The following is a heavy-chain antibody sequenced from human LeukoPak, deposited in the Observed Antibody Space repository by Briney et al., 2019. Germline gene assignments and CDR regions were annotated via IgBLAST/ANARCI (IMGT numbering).Heavy chain of an antibody. V-gene: IGHV3-7*04. CDR2: IKQDGSEK. CDR1: GFTFSTYG. Sequence: GGSLRLSCAASGFTFSTYGMTWVRQAPGKGLEWVANIKQDGSEKYYVDSVKGRFTISRDNAKNSLYLQMNSLRAEDTAVYYCARANSNPLDPFYYYYYYMDVWGKGTTVTVSS. D-gene: IGHD4-11*01. J-gene: IGHJ6*03. CDR3: ARANSNPLDPFYYYYYYMDV.